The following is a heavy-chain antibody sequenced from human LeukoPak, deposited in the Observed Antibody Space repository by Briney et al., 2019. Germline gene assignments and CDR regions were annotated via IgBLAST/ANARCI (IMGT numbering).Heavy chain of an antibody. D-gene: IGHD5-12*01. J-gene: IGHJ4*02. CDR1: GYIPTNYY. V-gene: IGHV1-46*01. CDR3: ARGAPTTRIGAGRFDY. Sequence: GASVKVSCKAFGYIPTNYYVHWVRQAPGQGLEWMGEINPSGGSTSYAQKFQGRITVTRDTYTNTVYMDLSSLRSEGTATYYCARGAPTTRIGAGRFDYWGQGSLLTVAS. CDR2: INPSGGST.